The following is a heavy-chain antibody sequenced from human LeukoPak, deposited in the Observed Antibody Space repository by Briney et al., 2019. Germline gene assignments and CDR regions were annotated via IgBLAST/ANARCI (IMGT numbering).Heavy chain of an antibody. CDR3: ARALRIAAAHFDY. D-gene: IGHD6-13*01. V-gene: IGHV4-4*07. CDR1: GGSISNYY. CDR2: IYTSGST. J-gene: IGHJ4*02. Sequence: SETLSLTCTVSGGSISNYYWTWIRQPAGKGLEWIGRIYTSGSTNYNPSLKSRVTISVDTSKNQFSLKLSSVTAADTAVYYCARALRIAAAHFDYWGQGTLVTVSS.